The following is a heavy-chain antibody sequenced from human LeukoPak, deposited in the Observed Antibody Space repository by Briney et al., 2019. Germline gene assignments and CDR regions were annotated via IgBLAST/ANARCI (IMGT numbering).Heavy chain of an antibody. Sequence: PSETLSLTCAVSGGSISSGGYSWSWIRRPPGKGLEWIGEINHSGSTNYNPSLKSRVTISVDTSKNQFSLKLSSVTAADTAVYYCARSGVYDSSGYYPRTRSRPTPLDYWGQGTLVTVSS. V-gene: IGHV4-30-2*01. CDR2: INHSGST. CDR1: GGSISSGGYS. CDR3: ARSGVYDSSGYYPRTRSRPTPLDY. J-gene: IGHJ4*02. D-gene: IGHD3-22*01.